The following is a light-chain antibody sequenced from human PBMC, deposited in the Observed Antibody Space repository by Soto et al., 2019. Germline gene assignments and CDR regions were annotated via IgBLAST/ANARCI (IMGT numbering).Light chain of an antibody. J-gene: IGKJ2*01. CDR2: KAS. CDR3: QQYNSFPYT. CDR1: QSISSW. Sequence: DIPMTQSPSTLSASLGDRVTITCRASQSISSWLAWYQQKPGKAPNLLIYKASSLESGVPSRFSGSGSGTEFTLTISSLQPEDFATYYCQQYNSFPYTFGQGTKLEIK. V-gene: IGKV1-5*03.